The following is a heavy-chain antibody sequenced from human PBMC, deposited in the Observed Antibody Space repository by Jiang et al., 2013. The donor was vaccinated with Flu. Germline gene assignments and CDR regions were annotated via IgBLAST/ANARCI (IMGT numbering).Heavy chain of an antibody. CDR1: GSFSAYY. CDR3: ARTDGHYDFWSGYYTVGRKDYFDY. V-gene: IGHV4-34*01. Sequence: GSFSAYYWSWIRQPPGKGLEWIGEINHSGSTNYNPSLKSRVTISIDTSKNQFSLKLSSVTAADTAVYYCARTDGHYDFWSGYYTVGRKDYFDYWGQGTLVTVSS. CDR2: INHSGST. D-gene: IGHD3-3*01. J-gene: IGHJ4*02.